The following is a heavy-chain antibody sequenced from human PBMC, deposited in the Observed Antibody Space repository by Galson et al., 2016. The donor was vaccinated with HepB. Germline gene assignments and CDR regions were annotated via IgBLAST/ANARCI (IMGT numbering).Heavy chain of an antibody. J-gene: IGHJ4*02. CDR1: GYTFNTYN. D-gene: IGHD1-14*01. Sequence: SVKVSCKASGYTFNTYNMHWVRQAPGQGLEWMGIIKPSGGSTIYAQKFQDRTTMTRDTSTSTVYMELISLRSEDTAVYYCARELDHSFYFDYWGQGTLLTVSS. CDR2: IKPSGGST. V-gene: IGHV1-46*02. CDR3: ARELDHSFYFDY.